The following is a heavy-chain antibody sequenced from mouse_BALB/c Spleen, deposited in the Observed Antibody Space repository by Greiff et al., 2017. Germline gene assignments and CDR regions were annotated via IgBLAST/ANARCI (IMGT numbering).Heavy chain of an antibody. D-gene: IGHD1-1*01. J-gene: IGHJ3*01. CDR1: GYSITSGYY. Sequence: EVKLLESGPGLVKPSQSLSLTCSVTGYSITSGYYWNWIRQFPGNKLEWMGSISYDGSNNYNPSLKNRISITRDTSKNQFFLKLNSVTTEDTATYYCARDFYYYGSSFAWFAYWGQGTLVTVSA. CDR3: ARDFYYYGSSFAWFAY. V-gene: IGHV3-6*02. CDR2: ISYDGSN.